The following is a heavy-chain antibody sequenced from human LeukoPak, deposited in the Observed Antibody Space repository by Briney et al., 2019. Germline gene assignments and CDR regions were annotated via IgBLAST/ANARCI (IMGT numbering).Heavy chain of an antibody. V-gene: IGHV3-33*01. CDR1: GFTFSSYG. Sequence: GGSLRLSSAASGFTFSSYGMHWGRQAPGKGLEWVAVIWYDGSNKYYADSVKGRFTISRDNSKNTLYLQMNSLRAEDTAVYYCARDTDGGSAIDYWGQGTLVTVSS. CDR3: ARDTDGGSAIDY. J-gene: IGHJ4*02. CDR2: IWYDGSNK. D-gene: IGHD1-26*01.